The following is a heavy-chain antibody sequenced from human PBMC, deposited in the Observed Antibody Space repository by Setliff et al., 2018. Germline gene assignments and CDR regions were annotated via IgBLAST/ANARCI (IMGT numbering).Heavy chain of an antibody. D-gene: IGHD6-19*01. V-gene: IGHV3-15*01. J-gene: IGHJ4*02. CDR2: IRSKTDGGTT. Sequence: GGSLRLSCAASGFTFNNTWMSWVRQAPGKGLEWVGRIRSKTDGGTTDYATPVKGRFTISRDDSKNTLYLQMNSLKTEETVLYYCTIAYSSGCPGNYWGQGILVTVSS. CDR1: GFTFNNTW. CDR3: TIAYSSGCPGNY.